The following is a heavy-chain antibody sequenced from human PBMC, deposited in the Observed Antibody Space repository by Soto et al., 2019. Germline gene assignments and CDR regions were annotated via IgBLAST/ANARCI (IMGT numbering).Heavy chain of an antibody. J-gene: IGHJ4*02. CDR2: IYGGGNGP. Sequence: EVQVLESGGGLVQPGGSLRLSCAATGFTFSDFAMSWVRQAPGKGLEWVSRIYGGGNGPHYADSVKGRVTISRANSKSTLYLQMNRLRVEDTAVYYCAKMEGMDPWAYSFDYWGQGTLVTVSS. CDR1: GFTFSDFA. V-gene: IGHV3-23*01. CDR3: AKMEGMDPWAYSFDY. D-gene: IGHD2-2*03.